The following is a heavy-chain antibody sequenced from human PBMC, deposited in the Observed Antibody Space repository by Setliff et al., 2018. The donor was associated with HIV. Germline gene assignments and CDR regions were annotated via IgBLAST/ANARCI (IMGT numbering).Heavy chain of an antibody. V-gene: IGHV1-2*06. CDR3: TRSDFYLDGSSYYNWFDP. CDR1: GYTFTDYY. D-gene: IGHD3-22*01. CDR2: INPNSGVA. J-gene: IGHJ5*02. Sequence: ASVKVSCKASGYTFTDYYLHWVRQAPGQGLEWMGRINPNSGVANIVHKFQGRVTLTRDTSISTAYMELSRLKSDDTALYFCTRSDFYLDGSSYYNWFDPWGQGTLVTVSS.